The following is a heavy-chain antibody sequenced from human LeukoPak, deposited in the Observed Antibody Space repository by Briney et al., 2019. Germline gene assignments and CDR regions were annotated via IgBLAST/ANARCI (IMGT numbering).Heavy chain of an antibody. CDR3: AKDYCSSTSCYPSYNWFDP. J-gene: IGHJ5*02. CDR2: IRYDGSNK. D-gene: IGHD2-2*01. Sequence: GGSLRLSCAASGFTFSSYGMHRVRQAPGKGLEWVALIRYDGSNKYYADSVKGRFTISRDNSKNTLYLQMNSLRAEDTAVYYCAKDYCSSTSCYPSYNWFDPWGQGTLVTVSS. CDR1: GFTFSSYG. V-gene: IGHV3-30*02.